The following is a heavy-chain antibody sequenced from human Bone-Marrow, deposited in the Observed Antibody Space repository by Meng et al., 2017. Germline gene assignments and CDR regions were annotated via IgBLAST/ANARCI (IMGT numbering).Heavy chain of an antibody. V-gene: IGHV3-23*01. CDR2: IGGSGGST. Sequence: EVRLLESGGGLVQPWVSLRLSCAASQFTFSSYAMSWVRQAPGKGLEWVSTIGGSGGSTYYADSVKGRFTISRDNSKNTLYLQMNSLRVEDTAVYYCAKGGTSREINYWGQGTLVTVSS. D-gene: IGHD1-1*01. CDR3: AKGGTSREINY. J-gene: IGHJ4*02. CDR1: QFTFSSYA.